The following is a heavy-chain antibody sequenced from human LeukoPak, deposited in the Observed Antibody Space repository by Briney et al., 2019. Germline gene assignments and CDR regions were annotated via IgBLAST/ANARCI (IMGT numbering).Heavy chain of an antibody. CDR1: GGSFSGYY. CDR3: AKVYSSSSQDAFDV. D-gene: IGHD6-6*01. V-gene: IGHV4-34*01. Sequence: SETLSLTCAVYGGSFSGYYWSWIRQPPGKGLEWIGEINHSGSTKYNASLESRLTISVDTCKNQFTLNLNSVTAADTAVYYCAKVYSSSSQDAFDVRGPGTMVTVSS. CDR2: INHSGST. J-gene: IGHJ3*01.